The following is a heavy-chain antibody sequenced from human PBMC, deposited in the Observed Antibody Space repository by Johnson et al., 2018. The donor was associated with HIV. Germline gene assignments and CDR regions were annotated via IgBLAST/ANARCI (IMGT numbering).Heavy chain of an antibody. CDR2: IGTAGDT. Sequence: VLLVESGGGLVKPGGSLRLSCAASRFTFSDYDMHWVRQATGKGLEWVSAIGTAGDTYYPGSVKGRFTISRENAKNSLYLQMNSLRTEDTALYYCARDAGGGRIVVDYDAFDIWGQGTMVTVSS. D-gene: IGHD3-22*01. V-gene: IGHV3-13*01. J-gene: IGHJ3*02. CDR1: RFTFSDYD. CDR3: ARDAGGGRIVVDYDAFDI.